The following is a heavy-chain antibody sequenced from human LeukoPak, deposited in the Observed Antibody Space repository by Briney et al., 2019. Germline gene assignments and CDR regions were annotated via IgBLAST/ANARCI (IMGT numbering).Heavy chain of an antibody. J-gene: IGHJ3*02. CDR2: INPSGGST. D-gene: IGHD1-26*01. V-gene: IGHV1-46*01. CDR3: ARDRIVGATLGYDAFDI. CDR1: GYTFTSYY. Sequence: ASVKVSCKASGYTFTSYYMHWVRQAPGQGLEWMGIINPSGGSTSYAQKFQGRVTMTRDTSTSTVYMELSRLRSDDTAVYYCARDRIVGATLGYDAFDIWGQGTMVTVSS.